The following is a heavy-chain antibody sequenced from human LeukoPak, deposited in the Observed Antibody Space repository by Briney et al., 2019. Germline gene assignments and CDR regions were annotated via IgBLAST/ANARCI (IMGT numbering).Heavy chain of an antibody. V-gene: IGHV1-69*04. CDR2: IIPILGIA. Sequence: SVKVSCKASGGTFSSYAISWVRQAPGQGLEWMGRIIPILGIANYAQKFQGRVTMTRDTSTSTVYMELSSLRSEDTAVYYCARELGALYYFDYWGQGTLVTVSS. J-gene: IGHJ4*02. CDR1: GGTFSSYA. D-gene: IGHD3-16*01. CDR3: ARELGALYYFDY.